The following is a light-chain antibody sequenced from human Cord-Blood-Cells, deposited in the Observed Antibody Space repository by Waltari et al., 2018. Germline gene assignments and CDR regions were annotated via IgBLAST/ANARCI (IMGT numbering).Light chain of an antibody. J-gene: IGLJ1*01. CDR1: KLGDKY. CDR2: QDS. V-gene: IGLV3-1*01. Sequence: SYELTQPPSVSVSPGQTASITCSGDKLGDKYACWYQQKPGQSPVLVIYQDSKRPSGIPGRFSGSNSGNTATLTISGTQAMDEADYYCQAWDSSTYVFGTWTMVTVL. CDR3: QAWDSSTYV.